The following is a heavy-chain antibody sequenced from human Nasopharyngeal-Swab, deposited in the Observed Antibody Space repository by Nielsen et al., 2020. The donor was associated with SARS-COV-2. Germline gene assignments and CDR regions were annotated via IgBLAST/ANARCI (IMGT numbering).Heavy chain of an antibody. CDR3: ARAVRYYDFWSGYSPGFESYYYYGMDV. J-gene: IGHJ6*02. Sequence: ASVKVSCKASGYTFTSYAMHWVRQAPGQRLEWMGWINAGNGNTKYSQKFQGRVTITRDTSVSTAYMELSSLRSEDTAVYYCARAVRYYDFWSGYSPGFESYYYYGMDVWGQGTTVTVSS. CDR2: INAGNGNT. CDR1: GYTFTSYA. V-gene: IGHV1-3*01. D-gene: IGHD3-3*01.